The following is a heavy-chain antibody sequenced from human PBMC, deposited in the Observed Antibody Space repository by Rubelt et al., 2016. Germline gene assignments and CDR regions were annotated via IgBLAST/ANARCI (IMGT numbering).Heavy chain of an antibody. Sequence: VAIISYDGSTKYYADSVKGRFTISRDNSKNTLYLQMNSLRAEDTAVYYCAKGPIAAAGNFDYWGQGTLVTVSS. CDR3: AKGPIAAAGNFDY. V-gene: IGHV3-30*18. J-gene: IGHJ4*02. CDR2: ISYDGSTK. D-gene: IGHD6-13*01.